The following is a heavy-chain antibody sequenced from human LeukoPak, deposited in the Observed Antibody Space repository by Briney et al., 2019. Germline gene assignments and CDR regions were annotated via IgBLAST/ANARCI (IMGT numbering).Heavy chain of an antibody. CDR1: GFTFGDYA. CDR3: TRGLSDCGGDCYICDY. J-gene: IGHJ4*02. V-gene: IGHV3-49*04. Sequence: GGSLRLSCTASGFTFGDYAMSWVRQAPGKGLEWVGFIRSKAYGGTTEYAASVKGRFTISRDDSKSIAYLQMNSLKTEDTAVYYCTRGLSDCGGDCYICDYWGQGTLVTVSS. D-gene: IGHD2-21*01. CDR2: IRSKAYGGTT.